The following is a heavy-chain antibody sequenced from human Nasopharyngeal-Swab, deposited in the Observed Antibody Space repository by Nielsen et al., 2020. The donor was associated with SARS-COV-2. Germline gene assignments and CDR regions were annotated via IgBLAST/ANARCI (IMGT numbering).Heavy chain of an antibody. CDR3: ARERPGWPRGLYYGMDV. J-gene: IGHJ6*02. V-gene: IGHV3-23*01. CDR1: GFTFSSYA. D-gene: IGHD2-15*01. CDR2: SSGSGGST. Sequence: GESLKISCAASGFTFSSYAMSWVRQAPGKGLEWVSASSGSGGSTYYADSVKGRFTISRDNSKNTLYLQMNSLRAEDTAVYYCARERPGWPRGLYYGMDVWGQGTTVTVSS.